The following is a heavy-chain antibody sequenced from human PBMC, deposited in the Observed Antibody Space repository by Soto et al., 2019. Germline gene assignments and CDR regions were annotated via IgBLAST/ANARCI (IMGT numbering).Heavy chain of an antibody. J-gene: IGHJ5*02. CDR1: GGTFSSCA. V-gene: IGHV1-69*13. CDR2: IIPIFGTA. D-gene: IGHD2-21*02. CDR3: ARGQGVVTAIRRGPYNWFDP. Sequence: SVKVSCKASGGTFSSCAISWVRQAPGQGLEWMGGIIPIFGTANYAQKFQGRVTITADESTSTAYMELSSLRSEDTAVYYCARGQGVVTAIRRGPYNWFDPWGQGTLVTVSS.